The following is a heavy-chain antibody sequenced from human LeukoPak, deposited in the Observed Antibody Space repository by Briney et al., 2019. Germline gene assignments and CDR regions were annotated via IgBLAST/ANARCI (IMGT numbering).Heavy chain of an antibody. V-gene: IGHV4-31*03. J-gene: IGHJ6*02. CDR2: IYYSGST. Sequence: SQTLSLTCTVSGGSISSGGYYWSWIRQHPGKGLEWIGYIYYSGSTYYNPSLKSRVTISVDTSKDQFSLKLSSVTAADTAVYYCARDIVPFYGMDVWGQGTTVTVSS. D-gene: IGHD2-15*01. CDR3: ARDIVPFYGMDV. CDR1: GGSISSGGYY.